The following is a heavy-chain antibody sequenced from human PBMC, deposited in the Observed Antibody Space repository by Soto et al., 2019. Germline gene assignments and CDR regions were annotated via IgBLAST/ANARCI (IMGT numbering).Heavy chain of an antibody. J-gene: IGHJ3*02. V-gene: IGHV3-73*01. CDR2: ITSTADTYAT. CDR3: TGSLSFAFDI. CDR1: GFSFSDSV. Sequence: EVQLVESGGGLVQPGGSLKLSCAASGFSFSDSVMHWVRQVSGKGLEWVGRITSTADTYATAYTASVKGRFTVSRDDSKTTAYLQMTSLKTEDTAVYYCTGSLSFAFDIWGQVKRVHVSS.